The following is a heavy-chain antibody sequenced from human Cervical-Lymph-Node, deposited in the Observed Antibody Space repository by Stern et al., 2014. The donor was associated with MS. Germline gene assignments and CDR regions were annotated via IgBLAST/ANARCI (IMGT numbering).Heavy chain of an antibody. V-gene: IGHV4-31*03. CDR1: GGSISSGGYY. CDR3: ARTLYGTNNFDY. J-gene: IGHJ4*02. D-gene: IGHD4/OR15-4a*01. CDR2: IYHSGNT. Sequence: QVQLQESGPGLVKPSQTLSLTCTVSGGSISSGGYYWNWIRQHPGKGLEXIGYIYHSGNTYFNPSLESRVTMSIDTSKNQFSLKLNFVTAADTAMYYCARTLYGTNNFDYWGQGTLVTVSS.